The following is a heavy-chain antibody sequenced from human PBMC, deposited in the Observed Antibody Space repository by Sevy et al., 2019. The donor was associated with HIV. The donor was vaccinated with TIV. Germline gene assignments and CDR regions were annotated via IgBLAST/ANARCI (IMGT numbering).Heavy chain of an antibody. Sequence: GGSLRLSCAASGFTFSSYSMNWVRQAPGKGLEWVSSISSSSSYIYYADSVKGRFTISRDNAKNSLYLQMNSLRAEDTAVYYCARDTAYYYDSSGYYDYYYYYGMDVWGQGTTVTVSS. CDR2: ISSSSSYI. V-gene: IGHV3-21*01. J-gene: IGHJ6*02. D-gene: IGHD3-22*01. CDR3: ARDTAYYYDSSGYYDYYYYYGMDV. CDR1: GFTFSSYS.